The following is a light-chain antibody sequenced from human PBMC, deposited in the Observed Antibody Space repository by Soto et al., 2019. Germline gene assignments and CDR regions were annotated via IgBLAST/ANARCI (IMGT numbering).Light chain of an antibody. CDR2: EVT. CDR3: SSYRSSNTWV. J-gene: IGLJ3*02. Sequence: QSALTQPASVSGSPGQSIAISCTGTSSDVGGYDYVSWYQHHPGKAPKLMIYEVTNRPSGVSNRFSGSKSGNTASLTISGLQTEDEADYYCSSYRSSNTWVFGGGTKVTVL. V-gene: IGLV2-14*01. CDR1: SSDVGGYDY.